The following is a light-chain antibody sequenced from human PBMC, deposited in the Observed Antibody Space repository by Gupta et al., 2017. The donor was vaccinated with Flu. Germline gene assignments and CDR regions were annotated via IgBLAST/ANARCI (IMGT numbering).Light chain of an antibody. J-gene: IGLJ1*01. V-gene: IGLV1-40*01. CDR3: QSYDSSIYV. CDR2: GNN. Sequence: QFVLTQPPSVSGAPGQRVTISCTGSSSDIGASYDVHWYQQLPGSAPKLLIYGNNNRTSGVTDRFSGSKSGTAASLAITGLLAEDEADYYCQSYDSSIYVFGTGTKVTVL. CDR1: SSDIGASYD.